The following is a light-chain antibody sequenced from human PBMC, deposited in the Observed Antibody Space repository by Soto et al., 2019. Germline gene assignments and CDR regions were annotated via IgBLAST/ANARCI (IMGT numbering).Light chain of an antibody. CDR2: GAS. J-gene: IGKJ2*01. CDR3: RQYDTSIWAYT. CDR1: QSVSGN. V-gene: IGKV3-15*01. Sequence: EVVMTQSPATLSGSPGERVTLSCTASQSVSGNLAWYQQKPGQAPRLLIHGASTRATDIPARFSGSGSGTEFTLTITRLEPEDFAVYYCRQYDTSIWAYTFGQGTKVDIK.